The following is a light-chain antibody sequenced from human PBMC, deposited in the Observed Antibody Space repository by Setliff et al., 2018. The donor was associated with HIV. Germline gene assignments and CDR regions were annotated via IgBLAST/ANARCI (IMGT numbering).Light chain of an antibody. CDR2: DVS. V-gene: IGLV2-14*03. CDR1: SSDVGGYNH. Sequence: QSALTQPASVSGSPGQSITISCSGSSSDVGGYNHVSWYQQHPGKAPKVMIYDVSNRPLGVSNRFSGSKSDNTASLTISGLQAEDEADYYCSSYAGSYTSLFVFGTGTKV. J-gene: IGLJ1*01. CDR3: SSYAGSYTSLFV.